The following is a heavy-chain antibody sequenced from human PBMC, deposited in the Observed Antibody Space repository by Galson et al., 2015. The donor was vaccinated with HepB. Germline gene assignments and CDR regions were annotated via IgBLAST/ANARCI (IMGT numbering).Heavy chain of an antibody. D-gene: IGHD3-22*01. V-gene: IGHV5-10-1*01. Sequence: QSGAEVKKPGESLRISCKGSGYSFTKSWITWVRQVPGKGLEWMGRIDPSNAYTNYSPSFQGHVTISIEWSTSTAYLQWRSLKASDTAVYFCARHSDSSGYPYFDYWGQGTLVTVSS. CDR3: ARHSDSSGYPYFDY. CDR1: GYSFTKSW. CDR2: IDPSNAYT. J-gene: IGHJ4*02.